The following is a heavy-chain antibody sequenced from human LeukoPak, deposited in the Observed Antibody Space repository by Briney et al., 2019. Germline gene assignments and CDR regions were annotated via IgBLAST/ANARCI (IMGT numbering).Heavy chain of an antibody. J-gene: IGHJ4*02. D-gene: IGHD2-21*02. V-gene: IGHV1-2*02. CDR3: ATRPRPVTIGPFDY. Sequence: ASVKVSCMASGYALTGNDFYWVRQAPGQGLEYVGSVNPFTGDTNYAQKFQGRVTMTRDTSRNTAYMELSELTSDDTAMYYCATRPRPVTIGPFDYWGQGTLVTVSS. CDR2: VNPFTGDT. CDR1: GYALTGND.